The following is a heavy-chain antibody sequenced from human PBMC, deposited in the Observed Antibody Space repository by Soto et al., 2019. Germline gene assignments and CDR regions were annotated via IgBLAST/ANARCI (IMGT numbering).Heavy chain of an antibody. J-gene: IGHJ6*02. V-gene: IGHV1-2*04. Sequence: ASVKVSFKASGYSFTDYHIHWVRQAPGQGLEWLGRINPKSGGTSTAQKFQGWVTMTRDRSISTVYMELTRLRSDDTAVYFCARGHSTDCSNGVCSFFYNHEMDVWGQGTTVTVSS. CDR1: GYSFTDYH. CDR2: INPKSGGT. D-gene: IGHD2-8*01. CDR3: ARGHSTDCSNGVCSFFYNHEMDV.